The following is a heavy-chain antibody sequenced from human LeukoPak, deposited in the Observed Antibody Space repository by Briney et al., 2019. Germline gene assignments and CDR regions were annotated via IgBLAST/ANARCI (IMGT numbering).Heavy chain of an antibody. D-gene: IGHD2-2*01. CDR3: ANSGPAATIAEY. J-gene: IGHJ4*02. V-gene: IGHV4-59*01. Sequence: SETLSLTCTVSGGSMSNYYWIWFRQPPGKGLEYIGYIDNSGSTNYNPSLKSRVTISMDTSKNQFSLKLSSVIAADTAVYYCANSGPAATIAEYWGQGTLVTVSS. CDR2: IDNSGST. CDR1: GGSMSNYY.